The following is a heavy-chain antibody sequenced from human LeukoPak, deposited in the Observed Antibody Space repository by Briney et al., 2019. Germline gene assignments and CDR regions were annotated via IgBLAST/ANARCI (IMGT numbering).Heavy chain of an antibody. Sequence: GASVNVSCKASGYTFTGYYIHWVRQAPGQGLEWMGWINPHSGGTNFAQKFQGRVTMTRDTSISTAYMELSSLRSDDTAVYYCARVVLRGVIITGVFAFDIWGQGTMVTVSS. CDR2: INPHSGGT. V-gene: IGHV1-2*02. D-gene: IGHD3-10*01. J-gene: IGHJ3*02. CDR1: GYTFTGYY. CDR3: ARVVLRGVIITGVFAFDI.